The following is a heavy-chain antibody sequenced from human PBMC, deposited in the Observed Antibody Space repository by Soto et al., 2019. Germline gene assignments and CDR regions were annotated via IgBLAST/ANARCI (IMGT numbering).Heavy chain of an antibody. J-gene: IGHJ6*02. CDR3: AKDRYSSSAYYYYGMDG. CDR1: GFIFDDYA. Sequence: EVQLVESGGGLVQPGRSLRLSCAASGFIFDDYAMHWVRQAPGKGLEWVSVISGNSGSLGYADSVKGRFTISRDNAKNSLYLQMNSLRAEETALYYCAKDRYSSSAYYYYGMDGWDQGTTVTVSS. D-gene: IGHD5-18*01. V-gene: IGHV3-9*01. CDR2: ISGNSGSL.